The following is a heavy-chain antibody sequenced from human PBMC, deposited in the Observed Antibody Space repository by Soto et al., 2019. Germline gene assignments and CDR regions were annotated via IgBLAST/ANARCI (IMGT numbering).Heavy chain of an antibody. J-gene: IGHJ4*02. CDR1: GFTFSSYS. CDR2: ISSSSRYI. D-gene: IGHD3-22*01. Sequence: EAQLVESGGGLVKPGGSLRLSCAASGFTFSSYSMNWVRQAPGKGLEWVSSISSSSRYIDYADSEKGRFTISRDNAKNSLSLQTDCLGAGDTAVYYSARDYYDSSGYQCELDYWGQGTLVTVSS. CDR3: ARDYYDSSGYQCELDY. V-gene: IGHV3-21*01.